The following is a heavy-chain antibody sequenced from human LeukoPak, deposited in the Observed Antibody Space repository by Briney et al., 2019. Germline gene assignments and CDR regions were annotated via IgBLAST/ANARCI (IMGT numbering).Heavy chain of an antibody. Sequence: GGSLRLSCAASGFTFSSYSMNWVRQAPGKGLVWVSRINSDGSSTTYADSVKGRFTISRDNAKNTLYLQMNSLRAEDTAVYYCAAPGNRVSGPFDFWGQGTLVTVSS. CDR2: INSDGSST. D-gene: IGHD3-10*01. V-gene: IGHV3-74*01. J-gene: IGHJ4*02. CDR1: GFTFSSYS. CDR3: AAPGNRVSGPFDF.